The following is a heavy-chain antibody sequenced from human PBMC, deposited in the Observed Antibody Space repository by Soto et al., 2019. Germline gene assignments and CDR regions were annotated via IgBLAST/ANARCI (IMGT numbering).Heavy chain of an antibody. Sequence: SLRLSCAASGFTFDDYAMHWVRQSPGKGLEWVSGISWNSGTIGYADSVKGRFTISRDNAKNSLYLQMNSLRAEDTAVYYCAKDPQRYCSGGSCYSDYWGQGTLVTVSS. J-gene: IGHJ4*02. V-gene: IGHV3-9*01. CDR1: GFTFDDYA. D-gene: IGHD2-15*01. CDR2: ISWNSGTI. CDR3: AKDPQRYCSGGSCYSDY.